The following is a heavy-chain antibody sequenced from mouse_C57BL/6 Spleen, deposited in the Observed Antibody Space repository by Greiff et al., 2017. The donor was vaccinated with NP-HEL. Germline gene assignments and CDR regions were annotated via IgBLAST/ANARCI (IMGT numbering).Heavy chain of an antibody. CDR1: GYSITSGYY. V-gene: IGHV3-6*01. Sequence: ESGPGLVKPSQSLSLTCSVTGYSITSGYYWNWIRQFPGNKLEWMGYISYDGSNNYNPSLKNRISITRDTSKNQFFLKLNSVTTEDTATYYCAREGITTVDFDYWGQGTTLTVSS. J-gene: IGHJ2*01. D-gene: IGHD1-1*01. CDR3: AREGITTVDFDY. CDR2: ISYDGSN.